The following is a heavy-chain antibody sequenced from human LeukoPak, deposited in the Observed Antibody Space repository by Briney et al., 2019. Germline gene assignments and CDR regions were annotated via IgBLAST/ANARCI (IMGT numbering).Heavy chain of an antibody. CDR3: ARVQDYGDYPDY. D-gene: IGHD4-17*01. CDR2: INPNSGGT. V-gene: IGHV1-2*02. Sequence: WASVKVSCKASGYTFTGYYMHWVRQAPGQGLEWMGWINPNSGGTNYAQKFQGRVTMTRDTSISTAYMELSRLRSDDTAVYYCARVQDYGDYPDYWGQGTLVTVSS. J-gene: IGHJ4*02. CDR1: GYTFTGYY.